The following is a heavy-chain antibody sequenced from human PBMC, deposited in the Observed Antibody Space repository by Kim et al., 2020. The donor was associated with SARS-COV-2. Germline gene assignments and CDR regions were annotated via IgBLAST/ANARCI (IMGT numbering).Heavy chain of an antibody. J-gene: IGHJ4*02. CDR2: IGNKAHGETT. V-gene: IGHV3-49*04. CDR3: TRDLQYCIYTSCYGLGY. D-gene: IGHD2-2*01. CDR1: GFTFGDYA. Sequence: GGSLRLSCTASGFTFGDYAMSWVRQAPGRGLEWVGFIGNKAHGETTEYAASVRGRFTISRDDSKSIAYLQMNSLKTEDTAVYYCTRDLQYCIYTSCYGLGYWGQGTLVTVSS.